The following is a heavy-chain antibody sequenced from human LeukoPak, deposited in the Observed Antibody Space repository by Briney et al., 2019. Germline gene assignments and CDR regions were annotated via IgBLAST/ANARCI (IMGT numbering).Heavy chain of an antibody. CDR1: GYTFTSYD. J-gene: IGHJ5*02. Sequence: ASVKVSSKASGYTFTSYDVNWVRQATGQGPEWIGWMNPSTGNTGYAQKFQGRVTMTRNTSISTAYMELSSLRSEDTAVYYCARGRDFWSGTKNCFDPWGQGTLVTVSS. V-gene: IGHV1-8*01. CDR2: MNPSTGNT. D-gene: IGHD3-3*01. CDR3: ARGRDFWSGTKNCFDP.